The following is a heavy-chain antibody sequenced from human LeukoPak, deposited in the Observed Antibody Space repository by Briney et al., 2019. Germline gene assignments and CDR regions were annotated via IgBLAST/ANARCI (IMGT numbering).Heavy chain of an antibody. D-gene: IGHD3-10*01. Sequence: GGSLRLSCAASGFTFNIHGMHWVRQAPGKGLEWVSYISYEGTKKQYADSVRGRFTISRDNSKNTLYLEMNSMRVEDTAVYYCTNKDYNGSQSYAFDIWGQGTMVTVSS. V-gene: IGHV3-30*02. CDR3: TNKDYNGSQSYAFDI. CDR2: ISYEGTKK. J-gene: IGHJ3*02. CDR1: GFTFNIHG.